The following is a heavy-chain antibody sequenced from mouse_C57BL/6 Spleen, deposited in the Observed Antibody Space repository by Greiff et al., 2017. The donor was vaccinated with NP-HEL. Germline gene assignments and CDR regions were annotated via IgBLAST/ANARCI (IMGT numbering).Heavy chain of an antibody. V-gene: IGHV1-5*01. CDR3: STMVTTRDYAMDY. Sequence: VQLQQSGTVLARPGASVKMSCKTSGYTFTSYWMHWVKQRPGQGLEWIGAIYPGNSDTSYNQKFKGKAKLTAVTSASTAYMELSSLTNEDSAVYYCSTMVTTRDYAMDYWGQGTSVTVSS. CDR1: GYTFTSYW. CDR2: IYPGNSDT. J-gene: IGHJ4*01. D-gene: IGHD2-2*01.